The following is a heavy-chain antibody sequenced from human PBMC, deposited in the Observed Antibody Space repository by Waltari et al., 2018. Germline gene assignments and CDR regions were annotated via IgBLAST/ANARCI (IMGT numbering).Heavy chain of an antibody. J-gene: IGHJ4*02. CDR3: AREMNPRAPYFDL. Sequence: QVQLQESGPGLVRPSQTLSLTCTVSGGSISRGSYYWSWIRQHPGKGLEWIGYSHHSGCTLYNPSLESRVSIGVDTSKNQFSLKVSSVTAADTAVYYCAREMNPRAPYFDLWGQGALVTVSS. CDR1: GGSISRGSYY. V-gene: IGHV4-31*03. CDR2: SHHSGCT.